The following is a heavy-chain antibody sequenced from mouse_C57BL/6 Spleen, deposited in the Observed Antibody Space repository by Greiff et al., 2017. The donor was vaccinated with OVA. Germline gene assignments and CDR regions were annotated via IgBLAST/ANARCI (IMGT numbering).Heavy chain of an antibody. CDR3: ARSELRKGDY. Sequence: DVMLVESGGDLVKPGGSLKLSCAASGFTFSSYGMSWVRQTPDKRLEWVATISSGGSYTYYPDSVKGRFTISRDNAKNTLYLQMSSLKSEDTAMYYCARSELRKGDYWGQGTTLTVSS. CDR2: ISSGGSYT. D-gene: IGHD1-1*01. V-gene: IGHV5-6*02. J-gene: IGHJ2*01. CDR1: GFTFSSYG.